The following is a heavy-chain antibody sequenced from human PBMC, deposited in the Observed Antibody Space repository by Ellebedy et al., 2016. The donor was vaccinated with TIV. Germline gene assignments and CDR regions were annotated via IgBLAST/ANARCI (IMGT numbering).Heavy chain of an antibody. CDR2: IRSKAYGGTT. Sequence: GESLKISXTASGFTFGDYAMSWFCQAPGKGLEWVGFIRSKAYGGTTEYAASVKGRFTISRDDSKSIAYLQMNSLKTEDTAVYYCTRDLVVGATLALYDYWGQGTLVTVSS. V-gene: IGHV3-49*03. CDR3: TRDLVVGATLALYDY. J-gene: IGHJ4*02. CDR1: GFTFGDYA. D-gene: IGHD1-26*01.